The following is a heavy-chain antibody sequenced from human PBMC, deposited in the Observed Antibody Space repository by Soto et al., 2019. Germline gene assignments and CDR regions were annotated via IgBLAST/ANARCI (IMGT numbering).Heavy chain of an antibody. J-gene: IGHJ4*02. CDR1: GFTFSSYA. Sequence: GGSLRLSCAASGFTFSSYAMSWVRQAPGKGLEWVSVISGSGGSTYYADSVKGRFTISRDNSKNTLYLQMNSLRAEDTAVYYCAKDTGIGSYGPRTFDYWGQGTLVTVSS. CDR2: ISGSGGST. V-gene: IGHV3-23*01. CDR3: AKDTGIGSYGPRTFDY. D-gene: IGHD5-18*01.